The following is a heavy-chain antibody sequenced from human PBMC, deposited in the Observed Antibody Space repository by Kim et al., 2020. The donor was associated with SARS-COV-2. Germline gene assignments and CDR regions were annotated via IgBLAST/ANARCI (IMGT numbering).Heavy chain of an antibody. V-gene: IGHV4-39*01. CDR2: IYYSGST. CDR3: ARPQRSYRSPYDAFDI. Sequence: SETLSLTCTVSGGSISSSSYYWGWIRQPPGKGLEWIGSIYYSGSTYYNPSLKSRVTISVDTSKNQFSLKLSSVTAADTAVYYCARPQRSYRSPYDAFDIWGQGTMVTVSS. CDR1: GGSISSSSYY. J-gene: IGHJ3*02. D-gene: IGHD1-26*01.